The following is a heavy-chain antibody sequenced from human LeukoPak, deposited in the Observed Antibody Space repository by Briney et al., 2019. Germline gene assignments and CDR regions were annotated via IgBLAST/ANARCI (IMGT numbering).Heavy chain of an antibody. Sequence: PGGSLRLSCAASGFTFSSYEMNWVRQAPGKGLEWVSYISSSGSTIFYAYSVKGRCTISRDNAKTSLYLQMNSLRAEATAVYYCAELGITMIGGVWGKGTTVTISS. J-gene: IGHJ6*04. CDR1: GFTFSSYE. CDR3: AELGITMIGGV. V-gene: IGHV3-48*03. CDR2: ISSSGSTI. D-gene: IGHD3-10*02.